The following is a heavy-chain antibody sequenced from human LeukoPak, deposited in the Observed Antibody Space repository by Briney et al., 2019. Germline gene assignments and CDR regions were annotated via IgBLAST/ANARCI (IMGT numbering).Heavy chain of an antibody. CDR3: SRNGLVDFDY. CDR2: IRRKAYGGAA. V-gene: IGHV3-49*04. Sequence: GGSLRLSCTTSGFAFDDFAMRWVRQPAGKGREGGGFIRRKAYGGAAEYAASVKGRFIISRDDSKGIAYLQRNSLKTEYPAVYYCSRNGLVDFDYWGQGSRVIVSP. J-gene: IGHJ4*02. CDR1: GFAFDDFA.